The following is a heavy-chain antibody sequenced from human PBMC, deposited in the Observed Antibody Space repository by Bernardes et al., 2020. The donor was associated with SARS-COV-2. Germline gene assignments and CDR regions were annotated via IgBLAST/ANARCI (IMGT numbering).Heavy chain of an antibody. CDR1: GGSISSYY. CDR3: AREGGGLRFLEWLAYMDV. V-gene: IGHV4-4*07. CDR2: IYTSGST. Sequence: SKTLSLTCTVSGGSISSYYWSWIRQPAGKGLEWIGRIYTSGSTNYNPSLKSRVTMSVDTSKNQFSLKLSSVTAADTAVYYCAREGGGLRFLEWLAYMDVWGKGTTVTVSS. J-gene: IGHJ6*03. D-gene: IGHD3-3*01.